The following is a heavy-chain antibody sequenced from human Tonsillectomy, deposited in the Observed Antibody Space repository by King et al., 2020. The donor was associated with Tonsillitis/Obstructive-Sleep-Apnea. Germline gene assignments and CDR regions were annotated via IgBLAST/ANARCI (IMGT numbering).Heavy chain of an antibody. V-gene: IGHV4-59*08. Sequence: VQLQESGPGLVKPSETLSLTCTVSGGSITNYYWSWIRQPPGKGLEWIGYIYYSGSTNYNPSLKSRVTLSVDTSKNQFSLKLSSVTAADTAVYYCARKDRPYYYYYMDVWGKGTTVTVSS. J-gene: IGHJ6*03. CDR2: IYYSGST. D-gene: IGHD3-22*01. CDR1: GGSITNYY. CDR3: ARKDRPYYYYYMDV.